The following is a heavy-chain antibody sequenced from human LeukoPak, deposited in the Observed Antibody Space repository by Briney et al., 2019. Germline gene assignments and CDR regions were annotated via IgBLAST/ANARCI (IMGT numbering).Heavy chain of an antibody. CDR3: ARDFGLRCSGGTCYSVYYYGMDV. Sequence: GGSLRLSCTASGFSFSNYAMYWVRQAPGKGLEWVANIKQGGSEKYYVDSVKGRFAISRDNAKNSLYLQMNSLRAEDTAVYYCARDFGLRCSGGTCYSVYYYGMDVWGKGTTVTVSS. CDR1: GFSFSNYA. V-gene: IGHV3-7*03. CDR2: IKQGGSEK. J-gene: IGHJ6*04. D-gene: IGHD2-15*01.